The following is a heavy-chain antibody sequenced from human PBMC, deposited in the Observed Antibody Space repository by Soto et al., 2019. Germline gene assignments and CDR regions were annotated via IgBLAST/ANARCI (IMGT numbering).Heavy chain of an antibody. J-gene: IGHJ4*02. CDR3: AKRSSSSTFDY. CDR2: ISGSDDST. Sequence: GGSLRLSCAASGFTFSSYAMSWVRQAPGKGLEWVSVISGSDDSTYYADSVKGRFTISRDNSKNTLYLQMNSLRAEDTAVYYCAKRSSSSTFDYWGQGTLVTSPQ. V-gene: IGHV3-23*01. CDR1: GFTFSSYA. D-gene: IGHD6-6*01.